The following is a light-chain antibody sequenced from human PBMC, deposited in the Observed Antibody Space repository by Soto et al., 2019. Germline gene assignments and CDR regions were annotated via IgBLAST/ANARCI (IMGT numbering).Light chain of an antibody. CDR2: DAS. V-gene: IGKV3-11*01. CDR3: QQRSNWLPLT. J-gene: IGKJ4*01. Sequence: EIVLTQSPATLSLSPGERANLSCRASQIVSSYLAWYQQKPGQAPRLLIYDASNRATGIPARFSGSGSGTDFTLTISSLEPEDFAVYYCQQRSNWLPLTFGGGTKVEIK. CDR1: QIVSSY.